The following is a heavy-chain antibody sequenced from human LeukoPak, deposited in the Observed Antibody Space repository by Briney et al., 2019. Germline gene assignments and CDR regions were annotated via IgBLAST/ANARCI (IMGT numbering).Heavy chain of an antibody. CDR3: ARLAGYSITRY. V-gene: IGHV3-48*03. D-gene: IGHD6-13*01. CDR2: ISSSGSTI. CDR1: GFTFSSYE. J-gene: IGHJ4*02. Sequence: GGSLRLSCAASGFTFSSYEMNWVRQAPGKGLERVSYISSSGSTIYYADSVKGRFTISRDNAKNSLYLQMNSLRAEDTAVYYCARLAGYSITRYWGQGTLVTVSS.